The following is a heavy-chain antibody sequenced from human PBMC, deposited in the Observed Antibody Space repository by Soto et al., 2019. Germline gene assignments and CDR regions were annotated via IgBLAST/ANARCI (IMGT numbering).Heavy chain of an antibody. CDR3: ARIRNSGSYYDLDY. CDR1: GFSLSTSGMC. CDR2: IDWDDDK. J-gene: IGHJ4*02. V-gene: IGHV2-70*01. Sequence: SGPTLVNPTQTLTLTCTFSGFSLSTSGMCVSWIRQPPGKALEWLALIDWDDDKYYSTSLKTRLTISKDTSKNQVVLTMTNMDPVDTATYYCARIRNSGSYYDLDYWGQGTLVTVSS. D-gene: IGHD1-26*01.